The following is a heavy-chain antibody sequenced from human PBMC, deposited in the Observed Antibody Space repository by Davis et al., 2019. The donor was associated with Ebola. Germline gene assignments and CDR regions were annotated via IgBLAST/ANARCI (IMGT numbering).Heavy chain of an antibody. D-gene: IGHD6-13*01. CDR2: IYPGDSDT. CDR3: ACIAAAESYYYYYGMDV. V-gene: IGHV5-51*01. CDR1: GYSFTSYW. Sequence: GESLKISCKGSGYSFTSYWIGWVRQLPGKGLEWMGIIYPGDSDTRYSPSFQGHVTISADKSISTAYLQWSSLKASDTAMYYCACIAAAESYYYYYGMDVWGQGTTVTVSS. J-gene: IGHJ6*02.